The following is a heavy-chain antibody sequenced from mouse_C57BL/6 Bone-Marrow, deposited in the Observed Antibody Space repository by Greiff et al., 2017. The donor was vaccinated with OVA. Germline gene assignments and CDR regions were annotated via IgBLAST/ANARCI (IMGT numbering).Heavy chain of an antibody. V-gene: IGHV5-4*03. CDR2: ISDGGSYT. D-gene: IGHD1-1*01. Sequence: EVMLVESGGGLVKPGGSLKLSCAASGFTFSSYAMSWVRQTPEKRLEWVATISDGGSYTYYPDNVKGRFTISRDNAKNSRYLQMSHLKCEDTAMYYCARPLYGSSYDCFDYWGQGTTLTVSS. J-gene: IGHJ2*01. CDR1: GFTFSSYA. CDR3: ARPLYGSSYDCFDY.